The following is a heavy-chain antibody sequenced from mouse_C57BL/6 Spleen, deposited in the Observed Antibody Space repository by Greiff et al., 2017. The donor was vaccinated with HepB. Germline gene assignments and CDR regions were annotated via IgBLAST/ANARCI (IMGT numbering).Heavy chain of an antibody. V-gene: IGHV1-76*01. D-gene: IGHD2-3*01. J-gene: IGHJ2*01. CDR2: IYPGSGNT. CDR1: GYTFTDYY. CDR3: AREDDGYYSYFDY. Sequence: QVQLQQSGAELVRPGASVKLSCKASGYTFTDYYINWVKQRPGQGLEWIARIYPGSGNTYYNEKFKGKATLTAEKSSSTAYMQLSSLTSEDSAVYFCAREDDGYYSYFDYWGQGTTLTVSS.